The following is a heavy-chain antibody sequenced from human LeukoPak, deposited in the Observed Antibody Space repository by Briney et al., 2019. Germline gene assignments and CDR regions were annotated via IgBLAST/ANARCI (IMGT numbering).Heavy chain of an antibody. CDR1: GFTFSSYA. J-gene: IGHJ4*02. CDR3: AKNRMSSLRYFDWSLDY. V-gene: IGHV3-23*01. CDR2: ISGSGGST. D-gene: IGHD3-9*01. Sequence: SGGSLRLSCAASGFTFSSYAMSWVRQAPGKGLEWVSAISGSGGSTYYADSVKGRFTISRDNSKNTLYLQMNSLRAEDTAVYYCAKNRMSSLRYFDWSLDYWGQGTLVTVYS.